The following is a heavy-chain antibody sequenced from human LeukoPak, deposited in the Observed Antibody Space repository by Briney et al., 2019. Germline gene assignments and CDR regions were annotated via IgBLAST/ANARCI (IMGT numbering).Heavy chain of an antibody. CDR1: GGSISSGSYY. V-gene: IGHV4-61*02. CDR3: ARAVSGYHRPAFDI. Sequence: SETLSLTCTVSGGSISSGSYYWSWIRQPPGKGLEWIGRIYTSGSTNYNPSLKSRVTISVDTSKNQFSLKLSSVTAADTAVYYCARAVSGYHRPAFDIWGQGTMVTVSS. D-gene: IGHD5-12*01. J-gene: IGHJ3*02. CDR2: IYTSGST.